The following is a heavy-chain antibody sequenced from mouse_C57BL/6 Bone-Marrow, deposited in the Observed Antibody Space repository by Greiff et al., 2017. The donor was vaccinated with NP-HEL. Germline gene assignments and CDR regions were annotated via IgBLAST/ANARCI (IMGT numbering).Heavy chain of an antibody. CDR2: IWSGGST. D-gene: IGHD1-1*01. CDR1: GFSLTSYG. CDR3: ARNSTTVVDAMDY. V-gene: IGHV2-2*01. J-gene: IGHJ4*01. Sequence: VQLQESGPGLVQPSQSLSITCTVSGFSLTSYGVHWVRQSPGKGLEWLGVIWSGGSTDYNAAFISRLSISKDNSKSQVFFKMNSLQADDTAIYYCARNSTTVVDAMDYWGQGTSVTVSS.